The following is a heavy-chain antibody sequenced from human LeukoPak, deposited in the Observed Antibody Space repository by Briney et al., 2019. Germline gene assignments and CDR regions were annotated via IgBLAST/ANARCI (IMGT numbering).Heavy chain of an antibody. J-gene: IGHJ4*02. Sequence: GGSLRLSCAASGFTFTNYWMHWVRQAPGMGLVWVSRLPPDELGIIYADSVKGRFTVSRDNAKNTVYLQMNNLRVDDTAMYYCVGTTASRGSEYWGQGALVTVSS. V-gene: IGHV3-74*01. D-gene: IGHD3-16*01. CDR1: GFTFTNYW. CDR3: VGTTASRGSEY. CDR2: LPPDELGI.